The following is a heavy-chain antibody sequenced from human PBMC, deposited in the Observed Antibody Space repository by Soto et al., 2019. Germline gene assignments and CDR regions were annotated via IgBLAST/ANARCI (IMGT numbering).Heavy chain of an antibody. CDR1: GFTFSSFS. CDR3: ARGGDTSGSWPRY. CDR2: ISSSSTYI. J-gene: IGHJ4*02. Sequence: GGSLRLSCAASGFTFSSFSMNWVRQAPGKGLEWVSSISSSSTYIYYADSVKGRFTISRDDAKNSLYLQMNSLRVEDTAMYYCARGGDTSGSWPRYWGQGTLVTVSS. V-gene: IGHV3-21*06. D-gene: IGHD3-22*01.